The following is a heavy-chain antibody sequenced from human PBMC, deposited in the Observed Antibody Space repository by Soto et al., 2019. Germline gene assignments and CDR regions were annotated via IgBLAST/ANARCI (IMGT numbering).Heavy chain of an antibody. CDR3: TRGLASGDY. V-gene: IGHV1-46*03. CDR2: INPNGGST. Sequence: QVQLVQPGAEVKKPGASVKFSCKASGYIFTNFYIHWVRQAPGQGLEWIGVINPNGGSTNYAQNFQGRVTITRDTCTTTVYMDLSSQRSEDTAVYYCTRGLASGDYWGQGTLITVSS. J-gene: IGHJ4*02. CDR1: GYIFTNFY.